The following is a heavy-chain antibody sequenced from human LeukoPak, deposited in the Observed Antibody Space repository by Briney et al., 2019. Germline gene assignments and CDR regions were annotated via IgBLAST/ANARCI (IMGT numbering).Heavy chain of an antibody. CDR2: ISYDGSNK. CDR3: AKSLASVAGTDY. J-gene: IGHJ4*02. D-gene: IGHD6-19*01. CDR1: GFTFSSYG. V-gene: IGHV3-30*18. Sequence: PGGSLRLSCAASGFTFSSYGMHWVRQAPGKGLEWVAVISYDGSNKYYADSVKGRFTISRDNSKNTLYLQMNSLRAKDTAVYYCAKSLASVAGTDYWGQGTLVTVSS.